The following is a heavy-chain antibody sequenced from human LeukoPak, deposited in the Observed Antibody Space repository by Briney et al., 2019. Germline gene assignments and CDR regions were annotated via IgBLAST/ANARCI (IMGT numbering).Heavy chain of an antibody. CDR2: MNPNRGNT. Sequence: ASVKVSCKASGYTFTSYDINWVRQATGQGLEWMGWMNPNRGNTGYAQKFQGRVTITRNTSISTAYMELSSLRSEDTAVYYCARGLVEYSSSSDAFDIWGQGTMVTASS. CDR3: ARGLVEYSSSSDAFDI. CDR1: GYTFTSYD. J-gene: IGHJ3*02. D-gene: IGHD6-6*01. V-gene: IGHV1-8*03.